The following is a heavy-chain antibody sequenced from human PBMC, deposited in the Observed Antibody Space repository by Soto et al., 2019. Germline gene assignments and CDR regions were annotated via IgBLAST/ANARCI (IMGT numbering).Heavy chain of an antibody. V-gene: IGHV4-39*01. J-gene: IGHJ4*02. Sequence: SETLSLTCTVSGGSISSSSYYWGWIRQPPGKGLEWIGSIYYSGSTYYNPSLKSRVTISVDTSKNQFSLKLSSVTAADTAVYYCARVYYDFWRGTFDYWGQGTLVTVSS. CDR2: IYYSGST. D-gene: IGHD3-3*01. CDR3: ARVYYDFWRGTFDY. CDR1: GGSISSSSYY.